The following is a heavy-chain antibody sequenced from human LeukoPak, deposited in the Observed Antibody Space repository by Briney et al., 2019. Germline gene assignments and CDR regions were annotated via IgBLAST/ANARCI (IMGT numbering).Heavy chain of an antibody. CDR2: ISGSGGST. D-gene: IGHD6-19*01. J-gene: IGHJ3*02. V-gene: IGHV3-23*01. Sequence: GGSLRLSCAVSGFTFRINAMSWVRQAPGKGLEWVLAISGSGGSTYYADSVKGRFNISRDNSKNTLYQQMNSLRAEDTAVYYCAKLMGGCSSGCWVHDAFDNWGQGTMVTVSS. CDR3: AKLMGGCSSGCWVHDAFDN. CDR1: GFTFRINA.